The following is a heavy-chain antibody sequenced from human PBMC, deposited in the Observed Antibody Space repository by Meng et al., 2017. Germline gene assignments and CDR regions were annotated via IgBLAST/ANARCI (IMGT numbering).Heavy chain of an antibody. V-gene: IGHV3-73*01. Sequence: GESLKISCAASGFTFSGSAMHWVRQAPGKGLEWVGRIRSKANSYATAYAASVKGRFTISRDDSKNTAYLQMNSLKTEDTAVYYCTSSPGIAAAGKGYWGQGTLVTVSS. J-gene: IGHJ4*02. CDR2: IRSKANSYAT. CDR1: GFTFSGSA. D-gene: IGHD6-13*01. CDR3: TSSPGIAAAGKGY.